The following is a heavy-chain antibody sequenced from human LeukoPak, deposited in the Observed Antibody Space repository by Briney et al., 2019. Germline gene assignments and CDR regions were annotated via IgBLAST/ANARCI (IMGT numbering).Heavy chain of an antibody. V-gene: IGHV4-39*01. J-gene: IGHJ4*02. CDR3: ARVWFGELLTPGHIDY. Sequence: PSETLSLTCTVSGGSISTSSYYWGWVRQPPGKGLEWIGNIFYSGSTYYSPSLKSRVTISVDTSKNQFSLKLSSVTAADTAVYYCARVWFGELLTPGHIDYWGQGTLVTVSS. D-gene: IGHD3-10*01. CDR2: IFYSGST. CDR1: GGSISTSSYY.